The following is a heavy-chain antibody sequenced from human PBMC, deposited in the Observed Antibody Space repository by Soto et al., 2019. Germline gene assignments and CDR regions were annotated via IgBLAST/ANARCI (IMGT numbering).Heavy chain of an antibody. V-gene: IGHV3-11*06. CDR2: ISFGSSFT. J-gene: IGHJ5*02. CDR1: GFTFSDYY. CDR3: ARRLYRRILNYLEP. D-gene: IGHD2-15*01. Sequence: GGSLRLSCAASGFTFSDYYMTWLRQAPGKGPECISYISFGSSFTNYADSVEGRFTISRDNAKNTLYLQMNSLRVEDTAVYYCARRLYRRILNYLEPWGQGVLVTVSS.